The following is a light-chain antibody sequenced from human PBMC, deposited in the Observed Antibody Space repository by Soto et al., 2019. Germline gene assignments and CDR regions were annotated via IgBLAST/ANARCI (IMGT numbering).Light chain of an antibody. CDR2: EVS. CDR3: SSYTSSDGV. Sequence: QSALTQPASVSGSLGQSITISCSGTSSDVGGYNYVSWYQQYPGKAPKHLIYEVSNRPSGVSNRFSGSKSGNTASLTISGLQAEDEADYYCSSYTSSDGVFGGGTKVTVL. V-gene: IGLV2-14*01. CDR1: SSDVGGYNY. J-gene: IGLJ2*01.